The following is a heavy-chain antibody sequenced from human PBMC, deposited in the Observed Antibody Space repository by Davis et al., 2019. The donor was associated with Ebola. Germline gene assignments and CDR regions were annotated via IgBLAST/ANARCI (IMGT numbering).Heavy chain of an antibody. Sequence: ETLSLTCTVSGGSISYYYWNWIRQAPGKGLEWVASISADGSEKYFVDSVKGRFSMSRDNAKTSLYLQMNSLRDEDTAIYYCARDRFTAAGGMDVWGRGTTVTVSS. V-gene: IGHV3-7*03. CDR3: ARDRFTAAGGMDV. J-gene: IGHJ6*02. CDR1: GGSISYYY. D-gene: IGHD6-13*01. CDR2: ISADGSEK.